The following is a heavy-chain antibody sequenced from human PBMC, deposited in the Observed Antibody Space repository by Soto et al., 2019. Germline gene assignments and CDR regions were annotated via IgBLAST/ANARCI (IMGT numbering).Heavy chain of an antibody. CDR3: AHSLGYCSGGSCSDY. J-gene: IGHJ4*02. D-gene: IGHD2-15*01. Sequence: SGPTLVNPTQTLTLTCTCSGFSVSSNGVAVGWIRQPPGKALEWLALVYWDDDKRYSPSLKSRLTITKDTSKNQVVLTMTNMDPLDTATYYCAHSLGYCSGGSCSDYWGQGTLVTVSS. CDR2: VYWDDDK. V-gene: IGHV2-5*02. CDR1: GFSVSSNGVA.